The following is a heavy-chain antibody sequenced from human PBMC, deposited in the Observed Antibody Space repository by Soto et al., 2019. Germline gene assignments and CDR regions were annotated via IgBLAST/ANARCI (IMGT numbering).Heavy chain of an antibody. CDR1: GFTFSSYA. V-gene: IGHV3-30-3*01. J-gene: IGHJ4*02. CDR2: ISYDGSNK. CDR3: ARETSIAARPVWIDY. Sequence: GGALRLSCAASGFTFSSYAMHWVRQAPGKGLEWVAVISYDGSNKYYADSVKGRFTISRDKSKNTLYLQMNSLRAEDTAVYYCARETSIAARPVWIDYWGKGTLVTVSS. D-gene: IGHD6-6*01.